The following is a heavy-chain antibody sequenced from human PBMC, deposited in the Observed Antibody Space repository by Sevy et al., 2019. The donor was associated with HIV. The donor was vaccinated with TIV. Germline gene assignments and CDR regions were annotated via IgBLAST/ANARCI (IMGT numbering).Heavy chain of an antibody. CDR1: GGSISSSPYY. Sequence: SETLSLTCTVSGGSISSSPYYWSWIRQPPGKGLEWIGSFYDTGSAYYNPSLKSRVTISVDTSKNQCSLRLSSVTAADTALYYCARHRAYCSDGSCYSPWYFNLWGRGTLVTVSS. J-gene: IGHJ2*01. V-gene: IGHV4-39*01. D-gene: IGHD2-15*01. CDR2: FYDTGSA. CDR3: ARHRAYCSDGSCYSPWYFNL.